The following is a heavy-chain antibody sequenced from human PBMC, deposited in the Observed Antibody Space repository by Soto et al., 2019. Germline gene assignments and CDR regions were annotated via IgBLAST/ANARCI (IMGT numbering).Heavy chain of an antibody. D-gene: IGHD3-16*01. CDR3: TRASSLEFDF. CDR1: GFTCGDYA. J-gene: IGHJ4*02. Sequence: GSLRLSCTTSGFTCGDYALSWVRQAPGKGLEWVGFIRRNAYGGTTDYAASVKGRFTISRDDSKSIAYLQMNSLRTEDTALYYCTRASSLEFDFWGQGTLVPLSS. CDR2: IRRNAYGGTT. V-gene: IGHV3-49*04.